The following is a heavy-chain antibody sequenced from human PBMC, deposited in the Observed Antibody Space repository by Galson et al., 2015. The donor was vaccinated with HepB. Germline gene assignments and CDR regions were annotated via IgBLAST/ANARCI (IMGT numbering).Heavy chain of an antibody. CDR3: ARGVELALTTVYYYYYGMDV. Sequence: SVKVSCKASGYTFTSYYMHWVRQAPGQGLEWMGIINPSGGSTSYAQKFQGRVTMTRDTSTSTVYMELSSLRSEDTAVYYCARGVELALTTVYYYYYGMDVWGQGTTVTVSS. D-gene: IGHD4-17*01. CDR1: GYTFTSYY. CDR2: INPSGGST. J-gene: IGHJ6*02. V-gene: IGHV1-46*01.